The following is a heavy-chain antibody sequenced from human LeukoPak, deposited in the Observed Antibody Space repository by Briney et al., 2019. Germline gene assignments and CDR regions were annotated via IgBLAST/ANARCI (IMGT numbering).Heavy chain of an antibody. V-gene: IGHV4-39*01. CDR1: GGSISSSSYY. J-gene: IGHJ4*02. Sequence: PSETLSLTCTASGGSISSSSYYWGWIRQPPGKGLEWIGSIYYSRSTYYNPSLKSRVTISVDTSKNQFSLKLGSVTAADTAVYYCARQEVDTAMATFDYWGQGTLVTVSS. CDR3: ARQEVDTAMATFDY. D-gene: IGHD5-18*01. CDR2: IYYSRST.